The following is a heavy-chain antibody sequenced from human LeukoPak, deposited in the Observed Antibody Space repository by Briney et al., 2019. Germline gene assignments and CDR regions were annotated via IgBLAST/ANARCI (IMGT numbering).Heavy chain of an antibody. CDR1: GGSISSSSYY. Sequence: PSETLSLTCTVSGGSISSSSYYWGWIRQPPGKGLEWIGSIYYSGSTYYNPSLKSRVTISVHTSKNQFSLRLSSVTAADTAVYYCAREFYYDSSGYYYSPYYFDSWGQGTLVTVSS. J-gene: IGHJ4*02. D-gene: IGHD3-22*01. CDR2: IYYSGST. V-gene: IGHV4-39*07. CDR3: AREFYYDSSGYYYSPYYFDS.